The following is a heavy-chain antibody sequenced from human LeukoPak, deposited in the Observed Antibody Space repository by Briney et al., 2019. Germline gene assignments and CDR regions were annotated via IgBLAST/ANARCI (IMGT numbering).Heavy chain of an antibody. Sequence: GGSLRLSCAASGYTFSSYAMSWVRQAPGKGLEWVSAISGSGGSTYYADSVKGRFTISRDNSKNTLYLQMNSLRAEDTAVYYCAKEGPSIWFGEFDGFGYWGQGTLVTVSS. V-gene: IGHV3-23*01. CDR1: GYTFSSYA. J-gene: IGHJ4*02. CDR2: ISGSGGST. CDR3: AKEGPSIWFGEFDGFGY. D-gene: IGHD3-10*01.